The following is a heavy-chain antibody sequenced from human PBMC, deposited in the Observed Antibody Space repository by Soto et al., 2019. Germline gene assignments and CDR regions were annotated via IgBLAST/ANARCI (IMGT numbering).Heavy chain of an antibody. CDR2: MNSDGSST. CDR3: ARVGCSGGSCIDY. V-gene: IGHV3-74*01. D-gene: IGHD2-15*01. Sequence: EVQLVESGGGLVQPGGSLRLSCAVSGFTLSSYWMHWVRQVPGKGLVWVSRMNSDGSSTSYAVSVKGRFTISRDNAKNTLYLQMNSLRADDTGLYYCARVGCSGGSCIDYWGQGTLVTVTS. CDR1: GFTLSSYW. J-gene: IGHJ4*02.